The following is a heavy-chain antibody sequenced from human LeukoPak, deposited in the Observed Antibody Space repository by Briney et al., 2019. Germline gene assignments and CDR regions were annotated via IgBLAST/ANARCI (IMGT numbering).Heavy chain of an antibody. J-gene: IGHJ4*02. CDR1: GFTFSSYG. V-gene: IGHV3-33*01. D-gene: IGHD3-9*01. CDR3: ARVTYYDILTPDY. Sequence: GGSLRLSCAASGFTFSSYGMHWVRQAPGKGLEWGAVIWYDGSNKYYADSVKGRFTISRDNSKNTLYLQMNSLRAEDTAVYYCARVTYYDILTPDYWGQGTLVTVSS. CDR2: IWYDGSNK.